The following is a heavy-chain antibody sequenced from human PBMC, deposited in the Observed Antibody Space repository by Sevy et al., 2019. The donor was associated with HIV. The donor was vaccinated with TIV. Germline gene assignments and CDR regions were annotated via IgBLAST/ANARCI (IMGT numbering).Heavy chain of an antibody. J-gene: IGHJ4*02. CDR1: GFTFSSYW. Sequence: GGSLRLSCAPSGFTFSSYWMSWVRQAPGKGLEWVANIKQDGSEKYYVDSVKGRFTISRDNAKNSLYLQMNSLRAEDTAVYYCARDTGVGAYDYWGQGTLVTVSS. CDR3: ARDTGVGAYDY. CDR2: IKQDGSEK. V-gene: IGHV3-7*01. D-gene: IGHD1-26*01.